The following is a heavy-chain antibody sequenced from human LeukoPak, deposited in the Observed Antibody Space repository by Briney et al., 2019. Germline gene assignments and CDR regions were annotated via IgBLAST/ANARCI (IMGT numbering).Heavy chain of an antibody. J-gene: IGHJ4*02. V-gene: IGHV3-72*01. D-gene: IGHD6-25*01. CDR1: GFTFSDYY. Sequence: PGGSLRLSCAASGFTFSDYYMSWIRQAPGKGLEWVGRTRNKGSSYTTQYAASVKGRFTISRDDSKNSLYLQMNSLKTEDTAVYYCVRGIPSGAIFDYWGQGTLVTVSS. CDR2: TRNKGSSYTT. CDR3: VRGIPSGAIFDY.